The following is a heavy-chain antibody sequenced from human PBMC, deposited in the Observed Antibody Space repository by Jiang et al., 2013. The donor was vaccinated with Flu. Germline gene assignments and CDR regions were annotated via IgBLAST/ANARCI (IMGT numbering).Heavy chain of an antibody. CDR3: ARTIYGDFGRYFDY. CDR1: GFSLSTSGVG. Sequence: KPTQTLTLTCTFSGFSLSTSGVGVGWIRQPPGKALEWLALIYWDDNEHYSPSLKSRLTITKDTSKNQVVLTMTNMDPVDTATFYCARTIYGDFGRYFDYWGQGTLVTVSS. V-gene: IGHV2-5*02. J-gene: IGHJ4*02. CDR2: IYWDDNE. D-gene: IGHD4-17*01.